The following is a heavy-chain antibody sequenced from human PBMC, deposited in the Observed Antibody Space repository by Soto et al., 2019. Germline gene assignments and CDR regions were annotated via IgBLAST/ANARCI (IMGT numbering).Heavy chain of an antibody. CDR2: ISGSGGST. CDR3: AKGLPEREMATILPASY. J-gene: IGHJ4*02. V-gene: IGHV3-23*01. D-gene: IGHD5-12*01. CDR1: GFTFSSYA. Sequence: GGSLRLSCAASGFTFSSYAMSWVRQAPGKGLEWVSAISGSGGSTYYADSVKGRFTISRDNSKNTLYLQMNSLRAEDTAVYYCAKGLPEREMATILPASYWCQGTLLTV.